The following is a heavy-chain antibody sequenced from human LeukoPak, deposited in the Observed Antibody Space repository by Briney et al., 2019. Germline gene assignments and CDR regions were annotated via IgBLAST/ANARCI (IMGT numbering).Heavy chain of an antibody. V-gene: IGHV4-34*01. CDR1: GGSFSGYY. CDR3: ARGRSLPFLEWLLLRFHYFDY. Sequence: PSETLSLTCAVYGGSFSGYYWSWIRQPPGKGVEWIGEINHSGSTNYNPSLKSRVTMSVDTSKNQFSLKLSSVTAADTAVYYCARGRSLPFLEWLLLRFHYFDYWGQGTLVTVSS. J-gene: IGHJ4*02. D-gene: IGHD3-3*01. CDR2: INHSGST.